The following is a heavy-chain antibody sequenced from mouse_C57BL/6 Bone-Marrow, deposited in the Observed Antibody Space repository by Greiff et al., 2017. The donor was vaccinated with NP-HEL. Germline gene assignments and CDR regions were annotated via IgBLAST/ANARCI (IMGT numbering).Heavy chain of an antibody. CDR3: ARGAY. Sequence: VQLQQSGAEPVKPGASVKISCKASGYEFSNYWMNWVKQRPGKGLEWIGQIYPGDGDTNYNGKFKDKATLTADKSSSTAYMQLSRLNSEDSAVYFCARGAYWGQGTLVTVSA. CDR1: GYEFSNYW. J-gene: IGHJ3*01. V-gene: IGHV1-80*01. CDR2: IYPGDGDT.